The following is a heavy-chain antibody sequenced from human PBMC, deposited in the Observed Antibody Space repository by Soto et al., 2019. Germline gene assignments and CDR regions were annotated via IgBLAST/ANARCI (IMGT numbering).Heavy chain of an antibody. Sequence: EVQLVESGGGLIQPGGSLRLSCAASGFTVSSNYMSWVRQAPGKGLEWVSVIYSGGSTYYADSVKGRFTISRDNSKNTLYLQMNSLRAEDTAVYYCARASVVGSSWYYPPPIDAFDIWGQGTMVTVSS. CDR3: ARASVVGSSWYYPPPIDAFDI. D-gene: IGHD6-13*01. J-gene: IGHJ3*02. CDR2: IYSGGST. CDR1: GFTVSSNY. V-gene: IGHV3-53*01.